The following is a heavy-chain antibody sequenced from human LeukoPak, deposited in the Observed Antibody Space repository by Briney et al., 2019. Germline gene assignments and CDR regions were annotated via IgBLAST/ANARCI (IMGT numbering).Heavy chain of an antibody. CDR2: IHYSGSS. Sequence: SGTLSLTCTVSGGSISGYYWSWVRQPPGRGLEWIGYIHYSGSSNYNPSLKSRVTISLDTSKNQFCLKLTSVTAADTAVYYCAREGQWLADWFDPWGQGTLVTVSS. CDR3: AREGQWLADWFDP. D-gene: IGHD6-19*01. V-gene: IGHV4-59*01. CDR1: GGSISGYY. J-gene: IGHJ5*02.